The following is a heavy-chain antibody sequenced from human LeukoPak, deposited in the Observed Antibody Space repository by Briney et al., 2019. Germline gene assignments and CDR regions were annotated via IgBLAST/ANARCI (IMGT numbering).Heavy chain of an antibody. J-gene: IGHJ4*02. Sequence: AAVKVSCKASGYTFTGYYMHWVRKAPGQGLEWMGWINPNSGGINYAQKFQGRVTMTRDTSISTAYMELSRLRSDDTAVYYCASYSGSYSSDFDYWGQGTLVTVSS. CDR1: GYTFTGYY. CDR2: INPNSGGI. D-gene: IGHD1-26*01. CDR3: ASYSGSYSSDFDY. V-gene: IGHV1-2*02.